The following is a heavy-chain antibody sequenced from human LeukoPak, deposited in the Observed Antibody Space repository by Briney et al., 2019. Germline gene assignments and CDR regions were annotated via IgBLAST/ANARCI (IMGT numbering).Heavy chain of an antibody. J-gene: IGHJ4*02. CDR3: TIVHYYGSGSLFIPDY. CDR1: GFTFSNAW. D-gene: IGHD3-10*01. Sequence: PGGSLRLSGAASGFTFSNAWMSGVRQAPGKGLEWGGRIKSKTDGRTTDYAAPVKGRFTISRDDAKNTLYLQMNSLKTEDTAVYYCTIVHYYGSGSLFIPDYWGQGTLVTVSS. V-gene: IGHV3-15*01. CDR2: IKSKTDGRTT.